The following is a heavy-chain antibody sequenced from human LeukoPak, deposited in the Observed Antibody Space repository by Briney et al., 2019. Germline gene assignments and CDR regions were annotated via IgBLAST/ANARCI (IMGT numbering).Heavy chain of an antibody. J-gene: IGHJ4*02. D-gene: IGHD4-17*01. V-gene: IGHV4-4*02. CDR3: ATYFYGEYGSYYFDY. CDR1: GAFITNSHW. Sequence: SEALSLTCAVSGAFITNSHWWSWARPPPGKGLEFIGVIYHSGTTNYNPSLQSLVTMSVDKSKNQFPLKLSSVTAADTAVYYCATYFYGEYGSYYFDYWGQGTLVTVAS. CDR2: IYHSGTT.